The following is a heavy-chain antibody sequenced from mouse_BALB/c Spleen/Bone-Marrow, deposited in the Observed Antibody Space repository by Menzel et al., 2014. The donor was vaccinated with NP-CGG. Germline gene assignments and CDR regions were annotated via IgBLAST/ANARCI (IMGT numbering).Heavy chain of an antibody. CDR2: TLPGGGTT. V-gene: IGHV1-9*01. CDR3: ARDYRYDGAMDY. Sequence: QVQLQQSGAELMKPGASVKISCKATGYTFSSYWIEWVKQRPGHGLEWIGETLPGGGTTNYNENFKGKATFTADTSSNIAYMQLSSLTSEDSAVYYCARDYRYDGAMDYWGQGTSVTVSS. D-gene: IGHD2-14*01. CDR1: GYTFSSYW. J-gene: IGHJ4*01.